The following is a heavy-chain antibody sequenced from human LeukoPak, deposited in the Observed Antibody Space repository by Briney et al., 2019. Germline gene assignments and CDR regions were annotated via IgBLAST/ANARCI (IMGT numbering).Heavy chain of an antibody. Sequence: GGSLRLSCAASGFTFSSYGMHWVRQAPGKGLEWVAVISYDGSNKYYADSVKGRFTISRDNSKNTLYLQMNSLRAEDTAVYYCAKAWTEPYYYDSSGYYYVNYFDYWGQGTLVTVSS. CDR1: GFTFSSYG. CDR3: AKAWTEPYYYDSSGYYYVNYFDY. CDR2: ISYDGSNK. V-gene: IGHV3-30*18. J-gene: IGHJ4*02. D-gene: IGHD3-22*01.